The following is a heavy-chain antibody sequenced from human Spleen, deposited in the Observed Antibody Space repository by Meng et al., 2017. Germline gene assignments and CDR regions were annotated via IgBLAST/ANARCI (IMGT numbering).Heavy chain of an antibody. CDR3: AREIRGGIEI. CDR1: GGSISSFF. Sequence: GSLRLSCTVSGGSISSFFWSWIRQPPGKGLEWIGYIYYSGSTSYNPSLKGRVTISVDTSKNQFSLKLSSVTAADTAVYYCAREIRGGIEIWGQGTMVTVSS. D-gene: IGHD3-10*01. V-gene: IGHV4-59*01. J-gene: IGHJ3*02. CDR2: IYYSGST.